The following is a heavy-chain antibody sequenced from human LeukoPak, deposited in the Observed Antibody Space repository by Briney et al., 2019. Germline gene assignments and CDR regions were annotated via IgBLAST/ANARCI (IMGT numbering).Heavy chain of an antibody. CDR3: ARPGEVAAAYGMDV. D-gene: IGHD2-15*01. J-gene: IGHJ6*02. CDR1: GGSISSSSYF. CDR2: IYYSGST. V-gene: IGHV4-39*01. Sequence: PSETLSFNCSVSGGSISSSSYFWGWPRQPPGKGLEWIASIYYSGSTYYNPSLKSRVTISVDTSKNQFSLKLSSVTAADTAVYYCARPGEVAAAYGMDVWGQGTTVTVSS.